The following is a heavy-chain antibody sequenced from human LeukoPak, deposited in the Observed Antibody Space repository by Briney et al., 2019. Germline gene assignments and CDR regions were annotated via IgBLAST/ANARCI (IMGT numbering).Heavy chain of an antibody. CDR1: GFTFSSYA. J-gene: IGHJ4*02. CDR3: AKDLGYYDSSGYYRS. D-gene: IGHD3-22*01. CDR2: ISGSGGST. V-gene: IGHV3-23*01. Sequence: PGGSLRLSCAASGFTFSSYAMSWVRQAPGKGLEWVSAISGSGGSTYYADSVKGRFTISRDNSKNTLYLQMNSLRAEDTAVYYCAKDLGYYDSSGYYRSWGQGTLVTVSS.